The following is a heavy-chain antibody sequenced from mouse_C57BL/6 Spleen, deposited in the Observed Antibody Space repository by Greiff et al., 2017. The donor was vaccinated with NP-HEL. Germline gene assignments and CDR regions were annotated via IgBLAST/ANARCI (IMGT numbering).Heavy chain of an antibody. V-gene: IGHV1-64*01. D-gene: IGHD2-3*01. CDR3: ARSDGYGYYAMDY. CDR1: GYTFTSYW. CDR2: IHPNSGST. J-gene: IGHJ4*01. Sequence: QVQLQQPGAELVKPGASVKLSCKASGYTFTSYWMHWVKQRPGQGLEWIGMIHPNSGSTNYNEKFKSKATLTVDKSSSTAYMQLSSLTSEDSAVYYCARSDGYGYYAMDYWGQGTSVTVSS.